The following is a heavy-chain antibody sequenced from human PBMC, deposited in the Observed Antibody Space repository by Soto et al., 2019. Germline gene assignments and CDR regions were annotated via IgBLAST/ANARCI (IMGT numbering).Heavy chain of an antibody. Sequence: EVQLVESGGGLVQPGGSLRLSCVASGFPFSSYWMHWVRQVPGKGLVWVSRMKGDESTTNYGDSVQGRFTIARDNARNTLYLQMDSLRAGDTGLYYGARGAGGYYYMDVWGKGTTVIVSS. CDR2: MKGDESTT. CDR1: GFPFSSYW. CDR3: ARGAGGYYYMDV. V-gene: IGHV3-74*01. J-gene: IGHJ6*03. D-gene: IGHD3-10*01.